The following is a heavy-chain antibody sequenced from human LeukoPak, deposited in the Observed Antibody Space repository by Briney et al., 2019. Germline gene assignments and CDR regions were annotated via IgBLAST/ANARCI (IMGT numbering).Heavy chain of an antibody. CDR2: MNPNSGNT. CDR1: GYTFTSYD. Sequence: GASVKVSCKASGYTFTSYDINWVRQATGQGLEWMGWMNPNSGNTGYAQKFQGRVTMTRDTSISTAYMELSRLRSDDTAVYYCASSSSPVYWFDPWGQGTLVTVSS. CDR3: ASSSSPVYWFDP. J-gene: IGHJ5*02. D-gene: IGHD2-2*01. V-gene: IGHV1-8*01.